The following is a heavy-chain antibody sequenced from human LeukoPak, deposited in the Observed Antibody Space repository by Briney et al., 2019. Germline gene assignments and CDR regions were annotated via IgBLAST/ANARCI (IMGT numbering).Heavy chain of an antibody. J-gene: IGHJ4*02. CDR3: ARATYCSVGACYFGY. Sequence: GGSLRLSCAASGFTFDDYGMSWVRQAPGKGLEWVSGINWNGGNTVYADSVKGRFTISRDNAKNSLYLQMNSLRAEDTALYYCARATYCSVGACYFGYWGQGTLVTVPS. CDR1: GFTFDDYG. CDR2: INWNGGNT. V-gene: IGHV3-20*04. D-gene: IGHD2-15*01.